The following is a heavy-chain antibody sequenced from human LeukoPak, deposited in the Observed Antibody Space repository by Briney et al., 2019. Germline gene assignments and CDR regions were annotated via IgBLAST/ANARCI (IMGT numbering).Heavy chain of an antibody. J-gene: IGHJ5*02. Sequence: SVKVSCKASGDTFSSYAISWVRQAPGQGLEWMGRIIPIFGTANYAQKFQGRVTITTDESTSTAYMELSSLRSEDTAVYYCAREISSSWYNLPYNWFDPWGQGTLVTVSS. V-gene: IGHV1-69*05. CDR1: GDTFSSYA. CDR3: AREISSSWYNLPYNWFDP. CDR2: IIPIFGTA. D-gene: IGHD6-13*01.